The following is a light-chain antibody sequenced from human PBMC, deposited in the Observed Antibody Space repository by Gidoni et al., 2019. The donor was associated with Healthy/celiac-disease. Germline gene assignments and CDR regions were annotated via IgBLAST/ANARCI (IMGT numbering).Light chain of an antibody. V-gene: IGKV1-39*01. CDR2: AAS. Sequence: IQTTQSLSSLSVSVGDRVTITCRASQSISSYLNWYQQKPGKAPKLRIYAASSLQSGVPSRFSGSGSGTDFTLTISSLQPEDFATYYWQQSYSTLLTFGGGTKVEIK. CDR1: QSISSY. CDR3: QQSYSTLLT. J-gene: IGKJ4*01.